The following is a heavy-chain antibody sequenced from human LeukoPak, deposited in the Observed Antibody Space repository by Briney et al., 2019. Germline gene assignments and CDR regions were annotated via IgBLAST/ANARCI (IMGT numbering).Heavy chain of an antibody. Sequence: GGSLRLSCAASGFTFSSYAMSWVRQAPGKGLEWVSAISGSGGSTYYADSVKGRFTISRDNAKNSLYLQMNSLRAEDTAVYYCAREIVGLDDSSSFDYWGQGTLVTVSS. CDR3: AREIVGLDDSSSFDY. CDR2: ISGSGGST. J-gene: IGHJ4*02. D-gene: IGHD6-6*01. V-gene: IGHV3-23*01. CDR1: GFTFSSYA.